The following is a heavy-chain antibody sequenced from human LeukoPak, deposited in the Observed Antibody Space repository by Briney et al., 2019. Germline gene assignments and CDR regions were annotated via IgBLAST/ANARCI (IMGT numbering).Heavy chain of an antibody. CDR1: GGSISSYY. CDR2: IYYSGST. V-gene: IGHV4-59*01. Sequence: PSETLSLTCTVSGGSISSYYWSWIRQPPGKGLEWIGYIYYSGSTNYNPSLKSRVTISVDTSKNQFSLKLSSVTAAGTPVTYVARSAPEQSPTTARAGDYWGQGTLVSVSS. CDR3: ARSAPEQSPTTARAGDY. D-gene: IGHD1-14*01. J-gene: IGHJ4*02.